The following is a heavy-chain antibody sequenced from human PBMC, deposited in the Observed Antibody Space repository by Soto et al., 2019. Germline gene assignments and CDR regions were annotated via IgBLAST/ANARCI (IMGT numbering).Heavy chain of an antibody. CDR1: GGSFSGYY. CDR2: INHSGST. V-gene: IGHV4-34*01. Sequence: PSETLSLTCAVYGGSFSGYYWSWIRQPPGKGLEWIGEINHSGSTNYNPSLKSRVTISVDTSKNQFSLKLSSVTAADTAVYYCASSQRFLEWYPRFWFDPWGQGTLVTVSS. CDR3: ASSQRFLEWYPRFWFDP. D-gene: IGHD3-3*01. J-gene: IGHJ5*02.